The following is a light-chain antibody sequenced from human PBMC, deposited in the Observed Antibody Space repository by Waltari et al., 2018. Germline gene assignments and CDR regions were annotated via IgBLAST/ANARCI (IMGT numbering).Light chain of an antibody. CDR2: DVR. V-gene: IGLV2-14*01. J-gene: IGLJ3*02. CDR1: SGDIGSYNY. CDR3: SSYTTSSTWV. Sequence: QSALTQPASVSGSPGKSITISCTGTSGDIGSYNYVSWYQQYPGKAPKLMISDVRKRPSGVSNRFSGSKSGNTASLTISGLQAEDEADYYCSSYTTSSTWVFGGGTKLTVL.